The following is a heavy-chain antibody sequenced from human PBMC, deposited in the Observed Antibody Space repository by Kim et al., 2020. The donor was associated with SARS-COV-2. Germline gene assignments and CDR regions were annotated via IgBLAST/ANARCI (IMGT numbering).Heavy chain of an antibody. CDR3: ARRMAGHYGMDV. D-gene: IGHD6-19*01. J-gene: IGHJ6*02. Sequence: YSPSFQGQVTISADKSISTAYLQWSSLKASDTAMYYCARRMAGHYGMDVWGQGTTVTVSS. V-gene: IGHV5-51*01.